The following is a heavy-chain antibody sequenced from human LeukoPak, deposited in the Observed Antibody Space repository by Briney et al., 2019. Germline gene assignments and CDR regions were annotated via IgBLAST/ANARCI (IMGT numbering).Heavy chain of an antibody. CDR3: AKELRQQLVPFDY. V-gene: IGHV3-23*01. D-gene: IGHD6-13*01. J-gene: IGHJ4*02. Sequence: GGSLRLSCAASGFTFSSYAMSWVRQAPGKGLEWVSAIRGSGGNTYYADSVKGRFTISRDNSKNTLYLQMNSLRAEDTAVYYCAKELRQQLVPFDYWGQGTLVTVSS. CDR2: IRGSGGNT. CDR1: GFTFSSYA.